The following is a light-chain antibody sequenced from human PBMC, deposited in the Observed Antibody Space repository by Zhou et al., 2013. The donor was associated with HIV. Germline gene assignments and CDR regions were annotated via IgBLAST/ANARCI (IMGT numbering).Light chain of an antibody. CDR3: QQRYSLPLT. CDR2: AAS. J-gene: IGKJ2*01. V-gene: IGKV1-NL1*01. Sequence: DIQMTQSPSSLSASVGDRVTITCRASQGIRNDLGWYQQKPGKAPKLLLYAASTLESGVPSRFSGSGSGTDYTLTISSLQPEDFATYYCQQRYSLPLTFGQGTKLEIK. CDR1: QGIRND.